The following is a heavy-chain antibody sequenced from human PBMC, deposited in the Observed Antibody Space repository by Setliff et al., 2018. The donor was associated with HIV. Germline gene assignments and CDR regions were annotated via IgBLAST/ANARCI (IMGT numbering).Heavy chain of an antibody. J-gene: IGHJ4*02. CDR3: TIKILV. CDR2: IKRNADGGTA. Sequence: WVRQAPGKGLEWVGRIKRNADGGTADYAAPVKGRFSISRDDSENRLFLQMNSLKTEDTAVYYCTIKILVWGQGTPVTVSS. V-gene: IGHV3-15*01.